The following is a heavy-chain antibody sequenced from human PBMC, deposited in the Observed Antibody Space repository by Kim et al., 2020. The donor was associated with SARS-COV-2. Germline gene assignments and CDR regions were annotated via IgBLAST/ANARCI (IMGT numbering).Heavy chain of an antibody. V-gene: IGHV3-53*01. CDR2: IYSGGST. CDR3: ARDSSYGGIYYYGMDV. J-gene: IGHJ6*02. Sequence: GGSLRLSCAASGFTVSSNYMSWVRQAPGKGLEWVSVIYSGGSTYYADSVKGRFTISRDNSKNTLYLQMNSLRAEDTAVYYCARDSSYGGIYYYGMDVWGQGTTVTVSS. D-gene: IGHD5-18*01. CDR1: GFTVSSNY.